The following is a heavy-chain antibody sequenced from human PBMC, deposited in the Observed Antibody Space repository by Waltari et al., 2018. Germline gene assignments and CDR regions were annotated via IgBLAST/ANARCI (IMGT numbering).Heavy chain of an antibody. CDR3: ATYIGASVGTAAFDV. D-gene: IGHD5-12*01. CDR2: VSYSGTT. CDR1: GVSITSNRHY. J-gene: IGHJ3*01. Sequence: QLQLQESGPRLVRPSETLSLICCVSGVSITSNRHYWSWIRQSPGQVLVWIGTVSYSGTTYISQSLKSRVSVSRDTSKNQVSLILGSVTAADMAVYYCATYIGASVGTAAFDVWGQGTMVTVSS. V-gene: IGHV4-39*01.